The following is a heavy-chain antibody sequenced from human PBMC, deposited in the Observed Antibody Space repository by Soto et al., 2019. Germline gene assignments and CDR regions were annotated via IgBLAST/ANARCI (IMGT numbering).Heavy chain of an antibody. CDR3: TRDGGSHWFDP. CDR1: GVSVRTTNW. Sequence: QIQLHESGPGLVKPSGALSLTCAVSGVSVRTTNWWSWVRLSPGKGLEWIGEIDQTGSTNYAPSLKSRVTMSMDKSKNHLSLTLTSVTAADTAVYFCTRDGGSHWFDPWGQGTLVTVSS. CDR2: IDQTGST. V-gene: IGHV4-4*02. J-gene: IGHJ5*02.